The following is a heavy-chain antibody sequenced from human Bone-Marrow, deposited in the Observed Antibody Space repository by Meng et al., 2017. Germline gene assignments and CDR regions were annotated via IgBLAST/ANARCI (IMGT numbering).Heavy chain of an antibody. CDR3: ARGGYGDHPYWYFDL. CDR2: MNPNSGNT. D-gene: IGHD4-17*01. CDR1: EYTFTSYD. Sequence: VRTLQFGGDVMKPGASVQASCKASEYTFTSYDINCVRQATGQGLEWMGWMNPNSGNTGYAQKFQGRVTMTRNTSISTAYMELSSLRSEDTAVYYCARGGYGDHPYWYFDLWGRGTLVTVSS. V-gene: IGHV1-8*01. J-gene: IGHJ2*01.